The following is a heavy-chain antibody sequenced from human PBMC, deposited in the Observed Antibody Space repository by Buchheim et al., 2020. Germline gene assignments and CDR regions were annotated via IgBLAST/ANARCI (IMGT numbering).Heavy chain of an antibody. CDR3: ARDNLPDGMDV. Sequence: QVQLVQSGAEVKKPGASVKVSCKASGYTFSRYDINWVRQATGQGLEWMGWMNPNSGNTGYAQKFQGRVSMTRDTSKSTAYMELRSLRPEDTAVYYCARDNLPDGMDVWGQGTT. CDR1: GYTFSRYD. J-gene: IGHJ6*02. D-gene: IGHD1-1*01. CDR2: MNPNSGNT. V-gene: IGHV1-8*01.